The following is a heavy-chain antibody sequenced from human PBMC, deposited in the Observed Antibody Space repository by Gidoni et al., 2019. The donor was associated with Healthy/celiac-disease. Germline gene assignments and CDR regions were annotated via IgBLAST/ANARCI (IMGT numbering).Heavy chain of an antibody. D-gene: IGHD2-15*01. CDR3: AGLSSPPGRVGAFDI. J-gene: IGHJ3*02. CDR1: GYSFTSYC. Sequence: EVQLVQSAAEGQKPGESLKIPCQGSGYSFTSYCLGWVRQRPGRGVEWLRIIYPGDSYTGYSPSFQGQVTIAADKSISTAYLQWSSLKASDTAMYYCAGLSSPPGRVGAFDIWGQGTMVTVSS. CDR2: IYPGDSYT. V-gene: IGHV5-51*01.